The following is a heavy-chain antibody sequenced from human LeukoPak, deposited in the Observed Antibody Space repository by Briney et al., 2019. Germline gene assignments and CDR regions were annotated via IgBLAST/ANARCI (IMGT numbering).Heavy chain of an antibody. CDR2: INHSGST. Sequence: SETLSLTCVVYGGSFSGYYWSWIRQPPGKGLEWIGEINHSGSTNYNPSLKSRVTISVDTSKNQFSLKLSSVTAADTAVYYCARGGVVPAALTLYYYYGMDVWGQGTTVTVSS. D-gene: IGHD2-2*01. V-gene: IGHV4-34*01. CDR3: ARGGVVPAALTLYYYYGMDV. CDR1: GGSFSGYY. J-gene: IGHJ6*02.